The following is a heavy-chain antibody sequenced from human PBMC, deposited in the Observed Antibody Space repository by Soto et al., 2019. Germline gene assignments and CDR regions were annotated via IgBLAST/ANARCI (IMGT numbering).Heavy chain of an antibody. D-gene: IGHD3-10*01. CDR3: ARDGDTMVRVPYYYYGMDV. CDR1: GFTFSSYS. CDR2: ISSSSSTI. J-gene: IGHJ6*02. V-gene: IGHV3-48*02. Sequence: GGSLRLSCAASGFTFSSYSMNWVRQAPGKGLEWVSYISSSSSTIYYADSVKGRFTISRDNAKNSLYLQMNNLRDEDTAVYYCARDGDTMVRVPYYYYGMDVWGQGTTVTVSS.